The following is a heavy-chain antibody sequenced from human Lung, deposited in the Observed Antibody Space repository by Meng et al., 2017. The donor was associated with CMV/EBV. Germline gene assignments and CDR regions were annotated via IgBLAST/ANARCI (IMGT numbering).Heavy chain of an antibody. CDR2: ISGSGGST. D-gene: IGHD6-13*01. CDR3: AKDQSSWYGTGDDNWFDP. V-gene: IGHV3-23*01. CDR1: GFTFSSYV. J-gene: IGHJ5*02. Sequence: SCAASGFTFSSYVMSWVRQAPGKGLEWVSAISGSGGSTYYADSVKGRFTISRDNSKNTLYLQMNSLRAEDTAVYYCAKDQSSWYGTGDDNWFDPWXQGTLVT.